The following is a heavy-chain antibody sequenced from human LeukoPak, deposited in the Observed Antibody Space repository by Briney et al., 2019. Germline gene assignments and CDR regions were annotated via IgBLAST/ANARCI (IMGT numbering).Heavy chain of an antibody. CDR1: GFTFSSYA. Sequence: GGSLRLSCEASGFTFSSYALSWVRQAPGKGLEWVSAISGSGGSTYYADFVKGRFSISRDNSKNTLYLQMNGLRAEDTAVYYCAKLPRNWGPTYYFDYWGQGTLVTVS. J-gene: IGHJ4*02. CDR2: ISGSGGST. CDR3: AKLPRNWGPTYYFDY. V-gene: IGHV3-23*01. D-gene: IGHD7-27*01.